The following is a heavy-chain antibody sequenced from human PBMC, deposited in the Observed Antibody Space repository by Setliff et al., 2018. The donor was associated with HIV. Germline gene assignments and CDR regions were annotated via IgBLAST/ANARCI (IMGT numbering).Heavy chain of an antibody. J-gene: IGHJ3*02. V-gene: IGHV1-2*06. CDR1: GYTFTDYY. CDR3: ARDDTFDM. Sequence: ASVKVSCKASGYTFTDYYLHWVRQAPGQGLQWVGRIDPNSGGTILAQTSQGRVTMARDTSISTVYMDLRRLTSGDTAVYYCARDDTFDMWGQGTAVTVSS. CDR2: IDPNSGGT.